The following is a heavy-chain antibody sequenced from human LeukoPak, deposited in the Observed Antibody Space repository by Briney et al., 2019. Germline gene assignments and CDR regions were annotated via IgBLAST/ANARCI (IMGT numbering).Heavy chain of an antibody. CDR1: GGTFSSYA. V-gene: IGHV1-69*01. D-gene: IGHD4-17*01. J-gene: IGHJ3*02. Sequence: SVNVSCKASGGTFSSYAISWVRQAPGQGLEWMGGIIPIFGTANYAQKFQGRVTITADESTSTAYMELSSLRSEDTAVYYCARVISGVTVTTSGGTDAFDIWGQGTVVTVSS. CDR3: ARVISGVTVTTSGGTDAFDI. CDR2: IIPIFGTA.